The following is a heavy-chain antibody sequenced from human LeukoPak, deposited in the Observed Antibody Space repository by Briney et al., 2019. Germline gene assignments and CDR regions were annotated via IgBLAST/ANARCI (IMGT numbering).Heavy chain of an antibody. CDR2: IYTSGST. CDR3: ARPPVAYGSGSSGAFDI. Sequence: SQTLSLTCTVSGGSISSGSYYWSWIRQPAGKGLEWIGRIYTSGSTNYNPSLKSRVTISVDTSKNQFSLKLSSVTAADTAVYYCARPPVAYGSGSSGAFDIWGQGTMVTVSS. J-gene: IGHJ3*02. V-gene: IGHV4-61*02. D-gene: IGHD3-10*01. CDR1: GGSISSGSYY.